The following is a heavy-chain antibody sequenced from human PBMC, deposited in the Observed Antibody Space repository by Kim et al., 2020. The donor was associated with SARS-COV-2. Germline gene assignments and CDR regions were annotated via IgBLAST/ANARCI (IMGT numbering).Heavy chain of an antibody. CDR3: ARVGARGVTWYHFDY. CDR2: ISSSSSYI. J-gene: IGHJ4*02. Sequence: GGSLRLSCAASGFTFSSYTMNWVRQAPGKGLEWVSSISSSSSYIYYADSVKGRFTISRDNAKNSLYLQMNSLRAEDTAVYYCARVGARGVTWYHFDYWGQGTLVTVSS. V-gene: IGHV3-21*01. CDR1: GFTFSSYT. D-gene: IGHD3-10*01.